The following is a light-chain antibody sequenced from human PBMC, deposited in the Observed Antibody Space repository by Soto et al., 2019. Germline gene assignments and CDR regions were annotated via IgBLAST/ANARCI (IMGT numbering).Light chain of an antibody. V-gene: IGKV2-30*02. CDR3: MQGTHWPYT. J-gene: IGKJ2*01. CDR2: KVS. Sequence: DVVMTQSPLSLPVTLGQPASISCRSTQSLVHSDGNTHLNWFQQRPGQSPRRLICKVSNRESGVPDRFSGSASGTDFTLKISRVEAEDVGVYYCMQGTHWPYTFCQGTKLEIK. CDR1: QSLVHSDGNTH.